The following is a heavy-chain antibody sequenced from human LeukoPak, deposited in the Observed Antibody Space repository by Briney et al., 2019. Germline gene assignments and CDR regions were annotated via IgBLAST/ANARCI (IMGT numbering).Heavy chain of an antibody. V-gene: IGHV4-31*03. J-gene: IGHJ4*02. D-gene: IGHD2-21*02. Sequence: SETLSLTCSVSGGSISSEGFYWSWIRQHPGKGLEWIAYIYHSGRTYYNPSLKSRLTISVDTSKNQFSMSLKSVTAADTAVYYCTRVVTSSLYFFDYWGQGTLVSVSS. CDR1: GGSISSEGFY. CDR3: TRVVTSSLYFFDY. CDR2: IYHSGRT.